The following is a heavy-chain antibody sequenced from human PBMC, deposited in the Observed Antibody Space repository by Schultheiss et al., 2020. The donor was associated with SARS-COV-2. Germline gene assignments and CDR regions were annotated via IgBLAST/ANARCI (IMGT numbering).Heavy chain of an antibody. D-gene: IGHD6-6*01. V-gene: IGHV4-59*04. J-gene: IGHJ4*02. CDR1: GGSISSYY. CDR2: IYHSGST. CDR3: ARRSGSSSARYFDY. Sequence: SETLSLTCTVSGGSISSYYWSWIRQPPGKGLEWIGYIYHSGSTYYNPSLKSRVTMSVDTSKNQFSLKLSSVTAADTAVYYCARRSGSSSARYFDYWGQGTLVTVSS.